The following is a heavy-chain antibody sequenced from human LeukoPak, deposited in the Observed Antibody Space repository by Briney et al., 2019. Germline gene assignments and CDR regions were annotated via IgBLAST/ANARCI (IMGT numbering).Heavy chain of an antibody. CDR2: ISYDGSNK. J-gene: IGHJ4*02. V-gene: IGHV3-30-3*01. Sequence: GRSLRLSCAASGFTFSSYAMHWVRQAPGKGLEWVAVISYDGSNKYYADSVKGRFTISRDNSKNTLYLQMNSLRAEDTAVYYCARGTPYYDFWSGYYSCDYWGQGTLVTVSS. D-gene: IGHD3-3*01. CDR1: GFTFSSYA. CDR3: ARGTPYYDFWSGYYSCDY.